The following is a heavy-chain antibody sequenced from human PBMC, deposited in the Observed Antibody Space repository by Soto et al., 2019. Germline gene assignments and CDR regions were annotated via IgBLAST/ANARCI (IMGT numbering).Heavy chain of an antibody. CDR2: IYPGDSDT. CDR1: GYSFTSYW. D-gene: IGHD3-22*01. V-gene: IGHV5-51*01. CDR3: ASSPSYYDSSGQYYYYGMDV. Sequence: GESLKISCKGSGYSFTSYWIGWVRQMPGKGLEWMGIIYPGDSDTRYSPSFQGQVTISADKSISTAYLQCSSLKASDTAMYYCASSPSYYDSSGQYYYYGMDVWGQGTTVTVSS. J-gene: IGHJ6*02.